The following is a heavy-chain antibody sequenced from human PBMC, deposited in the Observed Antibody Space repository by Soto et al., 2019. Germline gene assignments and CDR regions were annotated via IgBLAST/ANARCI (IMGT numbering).Heavy chain of an antibody. J-gene: IGHJ4*02. CDR2: IIPIVDTT. Sequence: GASVKVSCKASGGTFSSYAISWVRRAPGQGLEWMGGIIPIVDTTNYAQKFQGRVTMTADKSTSTAYMELSSLRSEDTAIYYCASSYGSGYRAFDYWGQGALVTV. V-gene: IGHV1-69*06. CDR1: GGTFSSYA. D-gene: IGHD3-10*01. CDR3: ASSYGSGYRAFDY.